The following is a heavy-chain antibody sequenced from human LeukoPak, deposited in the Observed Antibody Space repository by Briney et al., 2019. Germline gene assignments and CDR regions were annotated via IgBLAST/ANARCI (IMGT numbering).Heavy chain of an antibody. D-gene: IGHD2-15*01. CDR1: VYTFTDYY. J-gene: IGHJ4*02. CDR2: INLNSGCT. Sequence: GASVNVSCKASVYTFTDYYMHWVRQAPGHGLEWMGCINLNSGCTNFAQRFQRRVTMTRDTSISTAYMDLSRLISDDTAVYYCARDAGYCTGGSCWYFDHWGQGTLVTVSS. CDR3: ARDAGYCTGGSCWYFDH. V-gene: IGHV1-2*02.